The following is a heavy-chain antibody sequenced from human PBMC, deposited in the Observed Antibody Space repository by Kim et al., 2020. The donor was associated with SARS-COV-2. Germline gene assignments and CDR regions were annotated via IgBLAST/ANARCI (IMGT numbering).Heavy chain of an antibody. J-gene: IGHJ6*02. Sequence: GGSLRLSCAASGFTFSGSAMHWVRQASGKGLEWVGRIRSKANSYATAYAASVKGRFTISRDDSKNTAYLQMNSLKTEDTAVYYCTRLSQVRGVIVGMDVWGQGTTVTVSS. CDR2: IRSKANSYAT. D-gene: IGHD3-10*01. CDR3: TRLSQVRGVIVGMDV. CDR1: GFTFSGSA. V-gene: IGHV3-73*01.